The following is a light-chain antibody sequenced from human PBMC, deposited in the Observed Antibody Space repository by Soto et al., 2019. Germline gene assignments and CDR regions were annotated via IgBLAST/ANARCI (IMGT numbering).Light chain of an antibody. CDR3: QQRSNWPVT. CDR2: NAS. CDR1: QTISKY. V-gene: IGKV3-11*01. J-gene: IGKJ4*01. Sequence: EIVVTQSPAALSLPPGGRATIFCKTSQTISKYLVWYQQKPGQAPRLLINNASNRATGIPARFNGSGSGTDFTLTISSLEPEDFAVYYCQQRSNWPVTFGGETKVEIK.